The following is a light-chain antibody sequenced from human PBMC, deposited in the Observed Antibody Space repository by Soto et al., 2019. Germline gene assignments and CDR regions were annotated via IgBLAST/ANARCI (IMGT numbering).Light chain of an antibody. Sequence: EIVLTQSPVTLSLSPGERATLSCRASQSVSSYLAWYQQKPGQAPRLLIYDASNRATGIPARFSGSGSGTDFTLTISSLEPEDFAVYYCQQRSNWRTFGQGTKVESK. V-gene: IGKV3-11*01. CDR1: QSVSSY. J-gene: IGKJ1*01. CDR2: DAS. CDR3: QQRSNWRT.